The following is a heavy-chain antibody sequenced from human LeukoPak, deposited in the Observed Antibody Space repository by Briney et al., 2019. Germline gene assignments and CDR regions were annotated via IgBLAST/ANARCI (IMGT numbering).Heavy chain of an antibody. V-gene: IGHV4-4*02. D-gene: IGHD5-18*01. J-gene: IGHJ6*03. CDR3: ARASVRGYSYGYYYYYMDV. CDR1: GGSISSSNW. CDR2: INHSGST. Sequence: SGTLSLTCAVSGGSISSSNWWSWVRQPPGKGLEWIGEINHSGSTNYNPSLKSRVTISVDTSKNQFSLKLSSVTAADTAVYYCARASVRGYSYGYYYYYMDVWGKGTTVTVSS.